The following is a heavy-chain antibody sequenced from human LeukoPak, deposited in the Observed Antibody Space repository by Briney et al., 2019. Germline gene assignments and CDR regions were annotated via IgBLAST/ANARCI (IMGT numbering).Heavy chain of an antibody. CDR3: AKDRRGVAGTDYSDY. J-gene: IGHJ4*02. CDR1: GFTFSSYA. V-gene: IGHV3-23*01. Sequence: PGGSLRLSCAASGFTFSSYAMSWVRQAPGKGLEWVSTISGSGYNTYYADSVKGRFTISRDNSKNTLYLQMNSLRAGDTAVYSCAKDRRGVAGTDYSDYWGQGTLVTVSS. CDR2: ISGSGYNT. D-gene: IGHD6-19*01.